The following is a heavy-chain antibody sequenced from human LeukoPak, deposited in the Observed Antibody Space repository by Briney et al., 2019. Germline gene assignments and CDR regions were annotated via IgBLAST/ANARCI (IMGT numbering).Heavy chain of an antibody. CDR2: IKSKTDGCTT. J-gene: IGHJ6*03. Sequence: GGSLRLSCAASGFTFSSYAMSWVRQAPGKGLEWVGRIKSKTDGCTTDYAARVKGRFTISRDDSKNTLYLQMNSLKTDDTAVYYCTTSPRYCTNGVCYDRMGGYYYYYYMDVWGKGTTVTVSS. D-gene: IGHD2-8*01. V-gene: IGHV3-15*01. CDR1: GFTFSSYA. CDR3: TTSPRYCTNGVCYDRMGGYYYYYYMDV.